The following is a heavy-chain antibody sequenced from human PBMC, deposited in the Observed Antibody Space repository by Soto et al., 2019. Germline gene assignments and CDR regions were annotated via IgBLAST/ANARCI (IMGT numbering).Heavy chain of an antibody. D-gene: IGHD3-3*01. CDR1: GYTFTSYA. Sequence: QVQLVQSGAEVKKPGASVKVSCKASGYTFTSYAMHWVRQAPGKRLEWMGWINAGNGNTKYSQKFQGRVTITRDTSASTAYMELNSVRAEDTAVYYCASSWAGPFGVVITYYFDYLGKGTLVTVSS. V-gene: IGHV1-3*01. CDR2: INAGNGNT. J-gene: IGHJ4*02. CDR3: ASSWAGPFGVVITYYFDY.